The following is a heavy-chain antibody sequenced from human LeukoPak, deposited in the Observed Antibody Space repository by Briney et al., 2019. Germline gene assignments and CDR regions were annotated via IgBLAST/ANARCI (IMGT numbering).Heavy chain of an antibody. V-gene: IGHV1-69*05. CDR2: IIPIFGTA. J-gene: IGHJ4*02. CDR3: ARDPPDSYSSGWYYFDY. Sequence: SVKVSCKASGGTFSSYAISWVRQAPGQGLEWMGRIIPIFGTANYAQKFQGRVTITTDESTSTAYMELSSLRSEDTAVYYCARDPPDSYSSGWYYFDYWGQGPWSPSPQ. CDR1: GGTFSSYA. D-gene: IGHD6-19*01.